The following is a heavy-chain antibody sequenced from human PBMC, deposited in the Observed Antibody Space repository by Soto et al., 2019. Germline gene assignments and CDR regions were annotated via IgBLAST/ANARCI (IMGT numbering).Heavy chain of an antibody. CDR1: GFSLSTSGVG. Sequence: QITLKESGPTLVKPTQTLTLTCTFSGFSLSTSGVGVGWLRQPPGKALEWLALIYWDDDKRYSPSLKSRLTITKDTSKNQVVLTMTNMDPVDTATYYCAHRRALVAAYNWFDPWGQGTLVTVSS. V-gene: IGHV2-5*02. D-gene: IGHD2-15*01. CDR2: IYWDDDK. J-gene: IGHJ5*02. CDR3: AHRRALVAAYNWFDP.